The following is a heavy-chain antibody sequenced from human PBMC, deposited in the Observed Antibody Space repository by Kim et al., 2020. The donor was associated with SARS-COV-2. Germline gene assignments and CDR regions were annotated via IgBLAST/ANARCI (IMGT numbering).Heavy chain of an antibody. CDR3: AREDWNDVYFDY. CDR1: GGTFSSYA. J-gene: IGHJ4*02. V-gene: IGHV1-69*13. CDR2: IIPIFGTA. D-gene: IGHD1-1*01. Sequence: SVKVSCKASGGTFSSYAISWVRQAPGQGLEWMGGIIPIFGTANYAQKFQGRVTITADESTSTAYMELSSLRSEDTAVYYCAREDWNDVYFDYWGQGTLVTVSS.